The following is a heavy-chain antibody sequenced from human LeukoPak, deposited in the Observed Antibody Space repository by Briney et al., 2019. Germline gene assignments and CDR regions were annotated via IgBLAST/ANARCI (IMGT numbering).Heavy chain of an antibody. D-gene: IGHD3-10*01. CDR1: GFTFSSFA. J-gene: IGHJ4*02. Sequence: PGGSLRLSCAASGFTFSSFAMSWVRQAQGKGLEWVSAISDSGSSTYYPDSVKGRFTTSRDNYKNTRRLRMNGLGAEDTAVYYCARAYGFTDYWGQGTLVTVSS. CDR2: ISDSGSST. V-gene: IGHV3-23*01. CDR3: ARAYGFTDY.